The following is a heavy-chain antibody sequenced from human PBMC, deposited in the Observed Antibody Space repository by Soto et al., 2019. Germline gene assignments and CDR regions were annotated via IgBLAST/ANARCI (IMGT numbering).Heavy chain of an antibody. CDR2: IHNTGST. V-gene: IGHV4-4*02. CDR3: ASWLLVHYGWGYFDS. CDR1: GGSITYSNW. J-gene: IGHJ4*02. Sequence: QVQLQESGPRLVKPSGTLSLTCDVSGGSITYSNWWRWVRQSPGKGLEWIGEIHNTGSTHFKPALKCRVTNSVGSSKTQSSLYPTAVTAADTAVYYCASWLLVHYGWGYFDSWGRGTLVVVSS. D-gene: IGHD3-16*01.